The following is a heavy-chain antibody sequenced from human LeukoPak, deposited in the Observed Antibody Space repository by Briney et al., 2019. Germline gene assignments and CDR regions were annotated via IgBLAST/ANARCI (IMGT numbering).Heavy chain of an antibody. D-gene: IGHD2-2*01. V-gene: IGHV3-43*02. J-gene: IGHJ4*02. CDR2: ISGDGGST. Sequence: GGSLRLSCAASGFTFDDYDKHWGRHAPGKGLEWVSLISGDGGSTYYADSVKGRFTISRDNRKNSLYMQMNSLTAEDTAVYYCAREGSAADDFDYWGQGTLVTVSS. CDR3: AREGSAADDFDY. CDR1: GFTFDDYD.